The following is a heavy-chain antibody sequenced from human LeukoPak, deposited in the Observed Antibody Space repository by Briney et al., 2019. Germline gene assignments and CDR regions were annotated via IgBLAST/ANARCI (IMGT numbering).Heavy chain of an antibody. Sequence: RRSLRLSCAASAFTISSYAMTWVSQAAGKVLEWDSTMSSSGVSTAYADSVKGRFTVSRDTSKNTLFLQMSSLRAEDTATYYCAIVRRQILWTCLDYWGQGTLVTVSS. CDR1: AFTISSYA. J-gene: IGHJ4*02. V-gene: IGHV3-23*01. D-gene: IGHD3-10*01. CDR2: MSSSGVST. CDR3: AIVRRQILWTCLDY.